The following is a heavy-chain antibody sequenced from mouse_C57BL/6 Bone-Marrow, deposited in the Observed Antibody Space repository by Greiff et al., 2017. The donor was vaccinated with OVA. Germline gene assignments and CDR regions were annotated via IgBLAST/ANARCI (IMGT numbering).Heavy chain of an antibody. D-gene: IGHD1-1*01. CDR1: GYTFTDYY. J-gene: IGHJ1*03. Sequence: QVQLQQSGPELVKPGASVKISCKASGYTFTDYYINWVKQRPGQGLEWIGWSFPGSGSTYYNEKFKGKATLTVDKSSSTAYMLLSSLTSEDSAVYFGARGGAVVESPRYFDVWGTGTTVTVSS. CDR3: ARGGAVVESPRYFDV. V-gene: IGHV1-75*01. CDR2: SFPGSGST.